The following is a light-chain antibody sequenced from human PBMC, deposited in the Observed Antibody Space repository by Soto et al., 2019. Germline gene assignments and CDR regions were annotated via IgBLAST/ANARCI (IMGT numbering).Light chain of an antibody. CDR1: QSVSSY. CDR2: DTS. J-gene: IGKJ3*01. V-gene: IGKV3-11*01. Sequence: EIVLTQSPATLSLSTGERATLSCRASQSVSSYLAWYQQKPGQAPRLLIYDTSKRATGIPARFSGSGSGTDFTLTISSLEPEDVAVYYCQQRTNWPRSFTFGPGTKVDIK. CDR3: QQRTNWPRSFT.